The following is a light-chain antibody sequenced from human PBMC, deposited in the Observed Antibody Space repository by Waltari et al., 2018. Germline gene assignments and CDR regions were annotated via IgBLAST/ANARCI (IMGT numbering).Light chain of an antibody. CDR1: SGSIASNY. Sequence: NFMLTQPHSVSESPGKTVTISCTRSSGSIASNYVQWYQQRPGSSPTTVIYEDNQTPSGVPDRFSGSIDSPANSASLTISGLKTEVEGDYYCQSYYSSNHWVFGGGTKLTVL. J-gene: IGLJ3*02. V-gene: IGLV6-57*01. CDR3: QSYYSSNHWV. CDR2: EDN.